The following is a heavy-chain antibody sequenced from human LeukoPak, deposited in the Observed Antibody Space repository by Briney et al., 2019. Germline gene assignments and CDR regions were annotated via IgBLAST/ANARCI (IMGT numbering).Heavy chain of an antibody. V-gene: IGHV3-30*18. J-gene: IGHJ4*02. CDR2: ISYDGSNK. Sequence: GRSLRLSCAASGFTFSSYGMHWVRQAPGKGLEWVAVISYDGSNKYYADSVKGRFTISRDNSKNTLYLQMNSLRAGDTAVYYCAKDYLYYYGSGSYYKPPDYWGQGTLVTVSS. D-gene: IGHD3-10*01. CDR1: GFTFSSYG. CDR3: AKDYLYYYGSGSYYKPPDY.